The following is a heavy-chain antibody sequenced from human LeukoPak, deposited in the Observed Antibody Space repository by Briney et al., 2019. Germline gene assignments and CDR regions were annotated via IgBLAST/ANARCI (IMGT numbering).Heavy chain of an antibody. Sequence: GVSVKVSCKASGGTFSSYAISWVRQAPGQGLEWMGGIIPIFGTANYAQKFQGRVTITADESTSTAYMELSSLRSEDTAVYYCARDTHTYYYDSSGYYYWGQGTLVTVSS. CDR3: ARDTHTYYYDSSGYYY. V-gene: IGHV1-69*13. D-gene: IGHD3-22*01. J-gene: IGHJ4*02. CDR1: GGTFSSYA. CDR2: IIPIFGTA.